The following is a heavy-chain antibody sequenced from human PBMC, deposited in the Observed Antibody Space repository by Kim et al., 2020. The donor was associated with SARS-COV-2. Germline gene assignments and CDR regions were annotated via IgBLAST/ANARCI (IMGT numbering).Heavy chain of an antibody. D-gene: IGHD5-18*01. Sequence: APVKDRFSISRDDSKNTLYLQMNSLKTEDTAVYYCTTASIPPAMATFDYWGQGTLVTVSS. V-gene: IGHV3-15*01. J-gene: IGHJ4*02. CDR3: TTASIPPAMATFDY.